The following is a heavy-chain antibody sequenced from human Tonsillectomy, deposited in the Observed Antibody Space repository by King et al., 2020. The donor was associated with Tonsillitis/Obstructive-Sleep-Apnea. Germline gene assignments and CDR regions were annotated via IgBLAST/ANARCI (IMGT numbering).Heavy chain of an antibody. Sequence: VQLQQWGAGLLKPSETLSLTCAVYGGSFSGYYWSWIRQPPGKGREWIGEINHSGSTNYNPSLKSRVTISLDTSKNQFSLKLNSVTAADTAVYYCAREKTALAKNAFEIWGQGAMVTASS. J-gene: IGHJ3*02. CDR3: AREKTALAKNAFEI. V-gene: IGHV4-34*01. D-gene: IGHD5-18*01. CDR1: GGSFSGYY. CDR2: INHSGST.